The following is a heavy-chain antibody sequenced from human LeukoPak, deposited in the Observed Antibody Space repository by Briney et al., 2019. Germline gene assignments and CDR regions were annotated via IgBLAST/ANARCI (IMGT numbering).Heavy chain of an antibody. J-gene: IGHJ5*02. Sequence: SETPSLTCAVYGGSFSGYYWSWIRQPPGKGLEWIGEINHSGSTNYNPSLKSRVTISVDTSKNQFSLKLSSVTAADTAVYYCARGLRWLGNWFDPWGQGTLVTVSS. D-gene: IGHD6-19*01. V-gene: IGHV4-34*01. CDR3: ARGLRWLGNWFDP. CDR1: GGSFSGYY. CDR2: INHSGST.